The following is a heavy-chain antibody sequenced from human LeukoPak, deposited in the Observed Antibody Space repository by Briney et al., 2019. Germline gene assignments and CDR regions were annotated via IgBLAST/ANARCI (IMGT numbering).Heavy chain of an antibody. V-gene: IGHV3-30*02. CDR1: GFTFSSYG. D-gene: IGHD3-10*01. CDR3: AKDFRGFGELLFCFDY. Sequence: GGSLRLSCAASGFTFSSYGMHWVRQAPGKGPEWVAFIRYDGNNKYYADSVKGRFTISRDNSKNTLYLQMISLRAEDTAVYYCAKDFRGFGELLFCFDYWGQGTLVTVSS. J-gene: IGHJ4*02. CDR2: IRYDGNNK.